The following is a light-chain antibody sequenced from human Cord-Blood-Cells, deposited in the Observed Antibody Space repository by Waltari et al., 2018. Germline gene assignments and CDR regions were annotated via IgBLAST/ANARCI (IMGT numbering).Light chain of an antibody. Sequence: DIQMTQSPSSLSASVGARVTITCRASQSIRSYLTWYQQKPGKAPKILIYAASSWQSVVPSRFSGSGSGTDFTLTSSSLQPEDLATYYCQQSYSTPWTFGQGTKVEIK. CDR2: AAS. V-gene: IGKV1-39*01. CDR3: QQSYSTPWT. J-gene: IGKJ1*01. CDR1: QSIRSY.